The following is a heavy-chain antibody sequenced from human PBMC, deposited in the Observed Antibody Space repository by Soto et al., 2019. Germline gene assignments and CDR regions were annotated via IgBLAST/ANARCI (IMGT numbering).Heavy chain of an antibody. CDR2: IIPIFGTV. CDR3: ATGGERDYYDISGWR. Sequence: QVQLVQSGAEVKKPGSSVKVSCKASGGTFSNYALDWVRQAPGQGLEWMGGIIPIFGTVRHAQNFQGRVTITADESTDTAYMELRSLRYEDTAMYYCATGGERDYYDISGWRWGPGTLVTVSS. J-gene: IGHJ1*01. D-gene: IGHD3-22*01. CDR1: GGTFSNYA. V-gene: IGHV1-69*12.